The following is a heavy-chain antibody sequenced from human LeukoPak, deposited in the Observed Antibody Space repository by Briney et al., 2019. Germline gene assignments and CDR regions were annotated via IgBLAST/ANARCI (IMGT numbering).Heavy chain of an antibody. J-gene: IGHJ5*02. Sequence: ASVKVSCKASGGTFSSYAISWVRQAPGQGLEWMGGIIPIFGTANYAQKFQGRVTITADKSTSTAYLELSSLRSEDTAVYYCARDRNYYDSSGFDPWGQGTLVTVSS. CDR1: GGTFSSYA. CDR2: IIPIFGTA. CDR3: ARDRNYYDSSGFDP. D-gene: IGHD3-22*01. V-gene: IGHV1-69*06.